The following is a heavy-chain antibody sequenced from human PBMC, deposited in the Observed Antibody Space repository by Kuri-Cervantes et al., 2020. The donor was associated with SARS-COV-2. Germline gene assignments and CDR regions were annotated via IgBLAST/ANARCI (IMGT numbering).Heavy chain of an antibody. CDR1: RDTFATFG. J-gene: IGHJ6*03. V-gene: IGHV1-8*02. D-gene: IGHD4-11*01. Sequence: ASVKVSCKASRDTFATFGFSWVRQAPGQGLEWMGWMNPSNGNTGHAQRFQGRLIMTRDLSRSTAYMELSSLRSEDTAVYYCAKTTVTSISHYYMDVWGKGTTVTVSS. CDR3: AKTTVTSISHYYMDV. CDR2: MNPSNGNT.